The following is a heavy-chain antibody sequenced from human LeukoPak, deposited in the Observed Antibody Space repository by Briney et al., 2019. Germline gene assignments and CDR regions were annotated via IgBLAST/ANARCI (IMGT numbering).Heavy chain of an antibody. Sequence: SGPTLVNPTPTLTLTCTFSGFSLSTSGMRVSWIRQPPGKALEWLARIDWDDDKFYSTSLKTRLTISKDTSKSQVVLTMTNMDPVDTATYYCARMATRGVNPYFDYWGQGTLVTVSS. CDR2: IDWDDDK. D-gene: IGHD3-10*01. J-gene: IGHJ4*02. CDR3: ARMATRGVNPYFDY. CDR1: GFSLSTSGMR. V-gene: IGHV2-70*04.